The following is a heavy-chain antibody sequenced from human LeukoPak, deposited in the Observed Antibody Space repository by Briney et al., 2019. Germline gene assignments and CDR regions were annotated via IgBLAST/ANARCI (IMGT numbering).Heavy chain of an antibody. V-gene: IGHV3-30*18. D-gene: IGHD3-22*01. CDR1: GFTFSSYG. CDR2: ISYDGSNK. J-gene: IGHJ1*01. Sequence: GGSLRLSCAASGFTFSSYGMHWVRQAPGKGLEWEAVISYDGSNKYYADSVKGRFTISRDNSKNTLYLQMNSLRAEDTAVYYCAKALHPYDSSPNFQHWGQGTLVTVSS. CDR3: AKALHPYDSSPNFQH.